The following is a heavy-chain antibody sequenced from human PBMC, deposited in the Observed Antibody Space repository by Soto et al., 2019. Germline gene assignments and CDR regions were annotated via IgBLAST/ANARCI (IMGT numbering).Heavy chain of an antibody. CDR1: GFTFSSYS. D-gene: IGHD5-12*01. V-gene: IGHV3-48*01. CDR3: ARSISCYDWGDAFDI. Sequence: EVQLVESGGGLVQPGGSLRLSCVASGFTFSSYSMNWVRQAPGKGLEWVSYISSSSSTIYYADSVKGRFTISRDNAKNSLYLQMNSLRAEDTAVYYCARSISCYDWGDAFDIWGQGTMVTVSS. J-gene: IGHJ3*02. CDR2: ISSSSSTI.